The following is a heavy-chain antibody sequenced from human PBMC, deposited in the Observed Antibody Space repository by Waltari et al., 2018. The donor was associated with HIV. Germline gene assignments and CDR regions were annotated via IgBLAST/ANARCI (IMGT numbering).Heavy chain of an antibody. Sequence: QVQLVEAGGGVVQPGGSLRLACGASGFTVRNLGLHWVRRAPGKWLEWVAVVWQDGSNKYYGDSVKGRFTISRDNSKNTLELQMNSLRAEDTAVYYCARDVQGYCAGERCFYGMDVWGQGTTVTVSS. V-gene: IGHV3-33*01. CDR1: GFTVRNLG. CDR2: VWQDGSNK. CDR3: ARDVQGYCAGERCFYGMDV. J-gene: IGHJ6*02. D-gene: IGHD2-8*02.